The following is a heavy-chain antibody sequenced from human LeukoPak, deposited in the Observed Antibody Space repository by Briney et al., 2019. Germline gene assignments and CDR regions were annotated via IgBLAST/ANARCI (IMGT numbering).Heavy chain of an antibody. Sequence: GGSLRLSCAVSGLILINTWMYWVRQPPGKGLEWVGRIKSKTDGGTSDYAAPVTGRFTISRDDSKSTLYLQMNSLKTEDTGVYYCSTLWYGAWGQGTLVTVSS. J-gene: IGHJ5*02. CDR1: GLILINTW. CDR2: IKSKTDGGTS. V-gene: IGHV3-15*01. D-gene: IGHD3-10*01. CDR3: STLWYGA.